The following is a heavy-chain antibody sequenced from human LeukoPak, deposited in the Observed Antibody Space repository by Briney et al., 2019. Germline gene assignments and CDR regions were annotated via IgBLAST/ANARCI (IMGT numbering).Heavy chain of an antibody. J-gene: IGHJ6*02. V-gene: IGHV3-23*01. Sequence: PGGSLRLSCAASGFTFSSYAMSWVRQAPGKGLEWVSAISGSGGSTYYADSVKGRFTISRDNSKNTLYLQMDGLRAEDTAVYYCAKVSRNTMVRGVGYYYGMDVWGQGTTVTVSS. CDR3: AKVSRNTMVRGVGYYYGMDV. D-gene: IGHD3-10*01. CDR1: GFTFSSYA. CDR2: ISGSGGST.